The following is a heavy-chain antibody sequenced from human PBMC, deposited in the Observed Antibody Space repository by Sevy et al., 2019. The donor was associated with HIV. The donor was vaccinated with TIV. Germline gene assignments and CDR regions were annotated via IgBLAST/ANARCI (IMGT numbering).Heavy chain of an antibody. CDR1: GFALSNYYA. CDR3: AKDPRGLEDWFDP. D-gene: IGHD3-10*01. CDR2: ISYDGSDK. Sequence: GGSLRLSCAASGFALSNYYAMHWVRQAPGKGLEWVALISYDGSDKYYADSVKGRFTISRDNFKNTLYLQMNSLRAEDTAVYYCAKDPRGLEDWFDPWGQGTLVTVSS. V-gene: IGHV3-30-3*01. J-gene: IGHJ5*02.